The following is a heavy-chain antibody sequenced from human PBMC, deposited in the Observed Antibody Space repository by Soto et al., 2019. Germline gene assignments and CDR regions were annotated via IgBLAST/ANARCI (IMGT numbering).Heavy chain of an antibody. CDR2: INAGNGNT. CDR1: GYTFTSYA. J-gene: IGHJ6*02. CDR3: ARDLAAGYYYYYSGMDV. V-gene: IGHV1-3*01. D-gene: IGHD6-13*01. Sequence: QVQLVQSGAEVKKPGASVKVSCKASGYTFTSYAMHWVRQAPGQRLEWMGWINAGNGNTKYSQKFQGRVTITRDTSASTAYMELSSLRSEDTAVYYCARDLAAGYYYYYSGMDVWGQGTTVTVSS.